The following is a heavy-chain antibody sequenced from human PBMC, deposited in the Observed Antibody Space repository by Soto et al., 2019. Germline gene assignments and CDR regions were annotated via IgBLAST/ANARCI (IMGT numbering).Heavy chain of an antibody. Sequence: GSSVTVSCKLSVYTLHDLSIHWVRPAPGKGLERIGGVEPEDGETIYAQKFQGRVTMTEDTSTDAAYMELSSLRSEETDVYYCATVRVAAAGQTFDYWGEGTLGSVSS. V-gene: IGHV1-24*01. CDR3: ATVRVAAAGQTFDY. J-gene: IGHJ4*02. CDR2: VEPEDGET. CDR1: VYTLHDLS. D-gene: IGHD6-13*01.